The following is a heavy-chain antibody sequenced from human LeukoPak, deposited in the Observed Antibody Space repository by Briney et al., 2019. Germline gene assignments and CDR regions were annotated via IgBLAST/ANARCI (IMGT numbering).Heavy chain of an antibody. D-gene: IGHD2-21*02. CDR2: IYYSGST. V-gene: IGHV4-59*08. CDR1: GFSISSYY. J-gene: IGHJ4*02. Sequence: SETLSLTCTVSGFSISSYYWSWIRQPPRKGLEWIGYIYYSGSTNYNPSLKSRVTISVDTTKNLFSLKLNSVTAADTAVYYCARSNYCGGDCYSWDSWGQGTLVTVSS. CDR3: ARSNYCGGDCYSWDS.